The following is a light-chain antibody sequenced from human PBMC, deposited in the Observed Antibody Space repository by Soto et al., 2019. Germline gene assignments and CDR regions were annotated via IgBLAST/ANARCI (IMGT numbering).Light chain of an antibody. V-gene: IGKV1-5*01. Sequence: DIQMTQSPSTLSASVGDRVTITCRASQSIGRFLAWYQHQPGKAPKLLIYDASTLESGVPSRFSGTGSATEFTFSITSMQPEDFGTYYCQQCYMGWTLGQGTKVDIK. CDR2: DAS. J-gene: IGKJ1*01. CDR3: QQCYMGWT. CDR1: QSIGRF.